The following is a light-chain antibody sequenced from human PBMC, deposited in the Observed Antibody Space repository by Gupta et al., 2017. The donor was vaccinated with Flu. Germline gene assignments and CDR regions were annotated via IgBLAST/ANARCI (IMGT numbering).Light chain of an antibody. CDR1: SSDVGGHNR. CDR2: DVN. Sequence: QSALTQPASVSGSPGQSITILCTGTSSDVGGHNRVSWYQQHPGKAPKLMIYDVNKRPSGASNRFSASKSGNTASLTISGLRGEDEADYYCCSVVIGGTYVFGSGTKVTVL. J-gene: IGLJ1*01. CDR3: CSVVIGGTYV. V-gene: IGLV2-23*02.